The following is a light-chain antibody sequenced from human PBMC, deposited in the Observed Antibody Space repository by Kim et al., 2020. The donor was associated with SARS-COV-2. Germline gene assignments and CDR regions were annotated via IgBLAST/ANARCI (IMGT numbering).Light chain of an antibody. CDR1: SSDVGGYNY. Sequence: QSALTQPRSVSGSPGQSVTISCTGTSSDVGGYNYVSWYQQHPGKAPKLMIYDVSKRPSGVPDRFSGSKSGNTASLTISGLQAEDEADYYCCSYAGTYNLVFGRGTQLTVL. J-gene: IGLJ7*01. V-gene: IGLV2-11*01. CDR3: CSYAGTYNLV. CDR2: DVS.